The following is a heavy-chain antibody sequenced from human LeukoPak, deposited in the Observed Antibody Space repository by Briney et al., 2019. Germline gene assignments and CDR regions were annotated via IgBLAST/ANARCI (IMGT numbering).Heavy chain of an antibody. CDR3: ALDSYSSGWYTSRYFDY. V-gene: IGHV7-4-1*02. CDR1: GYTFTSYA. CDR2: INTNTGNP. Sequence: ASVKVSCKASGYTFTSYAMNWVRQAPGQGLEWMGWINTNTGNPTYAQGFTGRFVFSLDTSVSTAYLQISSLKAEDTAVYYCALDSYSSGWYTSRYFDYWGQGTLVTVSS. D-gene: IGHD6-19*01. J-gene: IGHJ4*02.